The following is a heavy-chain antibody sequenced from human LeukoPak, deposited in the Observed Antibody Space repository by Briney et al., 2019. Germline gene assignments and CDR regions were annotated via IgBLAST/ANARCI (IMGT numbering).Heavy chain of an antibody. D-gene: IGHD6-13*01. J-gene: IGHJ4*02. Sequence: GGSLRLSCAASGFTFSSYAMHWVRQAPGKGLEWVAVISYDGSNKYYADSVKGRFTISRDNSKNTLYLQMNSLRAEDAAVYYCARDPGIAAAGRIFDYWGQGTLVTVSS. CDR3: ARDPGIAAAGRIFDY. CDR2: ISYDGSNK. CDR1: GFTFSSYA. V-gene: IGHV3-30*04.